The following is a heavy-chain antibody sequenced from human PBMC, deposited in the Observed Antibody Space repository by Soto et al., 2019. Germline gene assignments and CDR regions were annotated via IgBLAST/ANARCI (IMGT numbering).Heavy chain of an antibody. J-gene: IGHJ4*02. V-gene: IGHV3-23*01. CDR3: AKRPLCIITFAY. Sequence: PGGSLGLSCAASGFTFSSYAMSWVRRAPGKGLEWVSTISGSGANTFYADSVKGRFTISRDNSKNTLYLQMNSLRAEDTAVYYCAKRPLCIITFAYWGQGTLVTVSS. CDR2: ISGSGANT. D-gene: IGHD3-16*01. CDR1: GFTFSSYA.